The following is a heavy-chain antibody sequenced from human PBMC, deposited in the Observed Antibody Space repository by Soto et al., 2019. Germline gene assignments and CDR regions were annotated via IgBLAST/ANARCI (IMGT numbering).Heavy chain of an antibody. CDR1: GFTFSSYA. CDR3: ARAPGYYDSSDVHAFDI. CDR2: ISYDGSNK. Sequence: QVQLVEAGGGVVQPGRSLRLSCAASGFTFSSYAMHWVRQAPGKGLEWVAVISYDGSNKYYADSVKGRFTISRDNSKNTLYLQMNSLRAEDTAVYYCARAPGYYDSSDVHAFDIWGQGTMVTVSS. V-gene: IGHV3-30-3*01. D-gene: IGHD3-22*01. J-gene: IGHJ3*02.